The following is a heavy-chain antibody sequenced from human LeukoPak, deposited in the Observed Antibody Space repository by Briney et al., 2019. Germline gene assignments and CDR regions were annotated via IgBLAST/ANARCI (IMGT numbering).Heavy chain of an antibody. Sequence: GGSLRLSCAASGFTFSSYGMHWVRQAPGKGLEWVAVISYDGSNKYYADSVKGRFTISRDNSKNTLYLQMNSLRAEDTAVYYCARHYFQLRFLEWFDDYWGQGTLVTVSS. CDR3: ARHYFQLRFLEWFDDY. V-gene: IGHV3-30*03. J-gene: IGHJ4*02. CDR2: ISYDGSNK. CDR1: GFTFSSYG. D-gene: IGHD3-3*01.